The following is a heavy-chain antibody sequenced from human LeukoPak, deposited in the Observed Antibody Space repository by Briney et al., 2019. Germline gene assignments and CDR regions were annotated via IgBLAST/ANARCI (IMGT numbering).Heavy chain of an antibody. J-gene: IGHJ4*02. V-gene: IGHV3-21*01. CDR1: GFTFSSYS. Sequence: GGSLRLSCAASGFTFSSYSMNWVRQAPGKGLEWVSSISSSSNYIYYADSVKGRFTISRDNAKHSLYLQMNSLRAEDTAVYYCARDGFLVERHFDYWGQGTLVTVFS. D-gene: IGHD1-1*01. CDR3: ARDGFLVERHFDY. CDR2: ISSSSNYI.